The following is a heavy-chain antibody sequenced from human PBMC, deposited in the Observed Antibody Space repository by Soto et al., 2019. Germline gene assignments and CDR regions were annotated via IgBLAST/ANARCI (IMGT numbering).Heavy chain of an antibody. V-gene: IGHV1-18*01. D-gene: IGHD3-9*01. J-gene: IGHJ4*02. CDR3: ARELNTEPTAYYSFAY. CDR1: GYTFTAYG. Sequence: QVQLVQSGPEVTMPGASVKVSCKTSGYTFTAYGLAWLRQAPVQRPEWLGWVGTANANTNYAEKFQGRVTMTSERSTPTTYMELRSLISDDTAVYYCARELNTEPTAYYSFAYWGQGTLVTVSS. CDR2: VGTANANT.